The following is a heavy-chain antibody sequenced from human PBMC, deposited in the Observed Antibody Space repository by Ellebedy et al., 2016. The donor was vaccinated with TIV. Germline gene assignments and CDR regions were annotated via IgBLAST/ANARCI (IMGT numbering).Heavy chain of an antibody. CDR1: GYSFTSYW. D-gene: IGHD3-10*01. CDR3: ARLYYGSGSRDWFDP. J-gene: IGHJ5*02. CDR2: IYPGDPDT. V-gene: IGHV5-51*01. Sequence: GESLKISCKGSGYSFTSYWIGWVRQMPGKGLEWMGIIYPGDPDTRYSPSFQGQVTISADKSISTAYLQWSSLKASDTAMYYCARLYYGSGSRDWFDPWGQGTLVTVSS.